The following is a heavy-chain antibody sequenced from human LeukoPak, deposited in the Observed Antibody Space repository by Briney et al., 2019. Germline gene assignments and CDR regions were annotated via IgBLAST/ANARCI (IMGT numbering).Heavy chain of an antibody. CDR1: GYTFTTSD. CDR2: MSPTSGTT. D-gene: IGHD4-17*01. CDR3: AKAAPPKMTTGDAFDF. V-gene: IGHV1-8*01. Sequence: ASVKVSCKASGYTFTTSDIHWVRQAPGQGLEWMGWMSPTSGTTDFAQNFQGRVTLTRNTAISTAYMELRGLKSEDTAVYYCAKAAPPKMTTGDAFDFWGQGTTVIVSS. J-gene: IGHJ3*01.